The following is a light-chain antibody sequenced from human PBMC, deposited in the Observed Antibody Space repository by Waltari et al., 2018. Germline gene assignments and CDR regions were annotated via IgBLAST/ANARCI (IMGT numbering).Light chain of an antibody. CDR2: LDSDGSH. CDR1: RGHPRYA. Sequence: QLVLTQPPSASASLGASVQLTCTLNRGHPRYAIPWPQQQPEKGPRFLMKLDSDGSHTKGDGIPDRFSGSSSGAERYLILSSLQSEDEADYYCQSWDTGINVFGGGTKLTVL. CDR3: QSWDTGINV. J-gene: IGLJ2*01. V-gene: IGLV4-69*01.